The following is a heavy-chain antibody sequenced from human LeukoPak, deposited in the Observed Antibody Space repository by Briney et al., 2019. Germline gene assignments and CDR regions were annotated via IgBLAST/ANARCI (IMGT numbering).Heavy chain of an antibody. J-gene: IGHJ4*02. Sequence: SETLSLTCTVTGGSIRSYYWSWIRQPPGKGLEWIGYIYYSGSTNYNPSLKSRVTRSLDTSKNQFSLKLSSVTAADTAVYYCARYVWGSYPTFEDYWGQGTLVTVSS. V-gene: IGHV4-59*01. CDR1: GGSIRSYY. CDR3: ARYVWGSYPTFEDY. CDR2: IYYSGST. D-gene: IGHD3-16*02.